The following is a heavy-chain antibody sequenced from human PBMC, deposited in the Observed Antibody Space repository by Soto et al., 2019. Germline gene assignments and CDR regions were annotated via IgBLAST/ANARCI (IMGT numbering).Heavy chain of an antibody. D-gene: IGHD2-15*01. J-gene: IGHJ5*02. Sequence: SETLSLTCTVSRGYVNTFHWSWVRQPAGKGLEWIGRIFPNGNTDYGPSLKSRVTLSVDTSKNQISLNLTSVTAADTAVYYCARVVAGWFEPWGQGTLVPVS. CDR3: ARVVAGWFEP. CDR1: RGYVNTFH. CDR2: IFPNGNT. V-gene: IGHV4-4*07.